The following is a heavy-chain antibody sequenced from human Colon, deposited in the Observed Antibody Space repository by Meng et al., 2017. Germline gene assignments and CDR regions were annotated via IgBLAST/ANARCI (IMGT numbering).Heavy chain of an antibody. J-gene: IGHJ4*02. V-gene: IGHV1-18*01. CDR3: ARALRDAYNYFDY. CDR2: IAAYNYDR. CDR1: GYIFTSYG. Sequence: QVQMVKSAAEVKKPGASVKVSCKTSGYIFTSYGISWVRQAPGQGLEWMGWIAAYNYDRNYAQNLQGRVTLTADPSTSTAYMELRNLRSDDTAVYYCARALRDAYNYFDYWGQGTLVTVSS. D-gene: IGHD5-24*01.